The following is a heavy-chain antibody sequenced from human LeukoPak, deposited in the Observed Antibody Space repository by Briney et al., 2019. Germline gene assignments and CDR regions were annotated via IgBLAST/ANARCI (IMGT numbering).Heavy chain of an antibody. CDR1: GFTFTDYW. Sequence: PGGSLRLSCEVSGFTFTDYWMNWVRRAPGKGPEWVASIRQDGSEKTYVDSVKGRFTISRDNTKNSLSLQLNGLRAEDTAVYYCARDGIAAGLYFDLWGQGTLVTVSS. CDR3: ARDGIAAGLYFDL. D-gene: IGHD6-6*01. V-gene: IGHV3-7*01. CDR2: IRQDGSEK. J-gene: IGHJ4*01.